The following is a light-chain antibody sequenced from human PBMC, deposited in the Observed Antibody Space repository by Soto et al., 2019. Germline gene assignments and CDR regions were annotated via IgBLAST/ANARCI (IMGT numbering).Light chain of an antibody. CDR3: QQFNNYSWT. V-gene: IGKV1D-13*01. CDR1: QGISSA. Sequence: AIQLTQSPSSLSSSVGDRVTLTCRASQGISSALAWYQQKPGKAPKLLIYDASSLESGVPSRFSGSGSGTDFTLTISSLQPEDFATYYCQQFNNYSWTFGQGTKVDI. CDR2: DAS. J-gene: IGKJ1*01.